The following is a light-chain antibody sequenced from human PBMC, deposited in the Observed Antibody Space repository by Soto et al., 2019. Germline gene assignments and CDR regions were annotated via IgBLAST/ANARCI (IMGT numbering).Light chain of an antibody. J-gene: IGKJ1*01. CDR2: AAS. V-gene: IGKV1-39*01. CDR3: QQSYSSWT. Sequence: DIQMTQSPSALSASVGDRVTITCQASQDISDVLNWYQQKPGKPPDLLIYAASSLHSGVPSRFSGSGSGTDFTLTISSLQPEDFATFYCQQSYSSWTFGQGTKVDIK. CDR1: QDISDV.